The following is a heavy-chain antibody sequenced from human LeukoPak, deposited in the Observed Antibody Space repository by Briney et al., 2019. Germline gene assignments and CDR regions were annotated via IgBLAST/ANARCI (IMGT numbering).Heavy chain of an antibody. V-gene: IGHV1-3*03. CDR1: GYTFTSYA. D-gene: IGHD6-19*01. J-gene: IGHJ4*02. CDR2: INAGNGNT. CDR3: ARVVYSSGWFYFDY. Sequence: ASVKVSCKASGYTFTSYAMHWVRQAPGQRLEWMGWINAGNGNTKYSAEFLGRVTIIRDTSASKAYMELSILRSEDMAVYYCARVVYSSGWFYFDYWGQGTLVTVSS.